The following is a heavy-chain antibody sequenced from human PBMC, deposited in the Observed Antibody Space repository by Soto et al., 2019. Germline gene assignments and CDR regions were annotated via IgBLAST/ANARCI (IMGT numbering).Heavy chain of an antibody. J-gene: IGHJ4*02. CDR1: GYTFTSYG. CDR3: ARENYDSSGYYDRDGGGDY. CDR2: ISAYNGNT. Sequence: QVQLVQSGAEVKKPGASVKVSCKASGYTFTSYGISWVRQAPGQGLEWMGWISAYNGNTNYAQKLQGRVTMTTDTSTSAAYLELRSLRSDDTAVYYCARENYDSSGYYDRDGGGDYWGQGTLVTVSS. D-gene: IGHD3-22*01. V-gene: IGHV1-18*04.